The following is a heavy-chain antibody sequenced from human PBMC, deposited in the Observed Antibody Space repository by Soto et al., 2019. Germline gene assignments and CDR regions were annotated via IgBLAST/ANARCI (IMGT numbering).Heavy chain of an antibody. D-gene: IGHD3-3*01. CDR3: ARAPYDFWSGYLSPGDYYGMDV. J-gene: IGHJ6*02. CDR1: GGSISSSNW. Sequence: PSETLSLTCAVSGGSISSSNWWSWVRQPPGKGLEWIGEIYHRGSTNYNPSLKSRVTISVDKSKNQFSLKLSSVTAADTAVYYCARAPYDFWSGYLSPGDYYGMDVWGQGTTVTVSS. CDR2: IYHRGST. V-gene: IGHV4-4*02.